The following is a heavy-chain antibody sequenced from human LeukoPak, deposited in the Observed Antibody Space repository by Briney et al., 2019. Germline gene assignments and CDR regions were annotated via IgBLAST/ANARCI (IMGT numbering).Heavy chain of an antibody. CDR1: GYTLTELS. CDR2: FDPEDGET. V-gene: IGHV1-24*01. Sequence: GSVKVPCKVSGYTLTELSMHWVRQAPGKGLEWMGGFDPEDGETIYAQKFQGRVTMTEDTSTDTAYMELSSLRSEDTAVYYCATDNYSSGWYDYYYYYGMDVWGKGTTVTVSS. J-gene: IGHJ6*04. CDR3: ATDNYSSGWYDYYYYYGMDV. D-gene: IGHD6-19*01.